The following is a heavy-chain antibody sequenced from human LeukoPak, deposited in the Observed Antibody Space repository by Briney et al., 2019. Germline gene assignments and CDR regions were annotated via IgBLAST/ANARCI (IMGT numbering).Heavy chain of an antibody. CDR3: AKDPMVRGVSEYFDY. CDR2: ISGSGGST. D-gene: IGHD3-10*01. Sequence: GGSLRLSCAASGFTFSSYAMSWVRQAPGKGLEWVSAISGSGGSTYYADSVKGRFTISRDNSKNTLYLQMNSLRAEDTAVYYCAKDPMVRGVSEYFDYWGQGTLVTVSS. J-gene: IGHJ4*02. CDR1: GFTFSSYA. V-gene: IGHV3-23*01.